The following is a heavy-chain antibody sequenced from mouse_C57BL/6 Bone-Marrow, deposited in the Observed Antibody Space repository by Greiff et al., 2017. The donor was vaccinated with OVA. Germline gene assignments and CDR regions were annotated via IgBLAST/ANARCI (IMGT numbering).Heavy chain of an antibody. CDR1: GYTFTSYG. CDR3: EKAGYYGSEDYLDY. D-gene: IGHD1-1*01. V-gene: IGHV1-81*01. Sequence: QVQLQQSGAELARPGASVKLSCKASGYTFTSYGISWVKQRTGQGLEWIGEIYPRSGNTYYNEKFKGKATMTADKASSTAYMGLRSLTSEDSAVYFCEKAGYYGSEDYLDYWGQGTTLTVYS. CDR2: IYPRSGNT. J-gene: IGHJ2*01.